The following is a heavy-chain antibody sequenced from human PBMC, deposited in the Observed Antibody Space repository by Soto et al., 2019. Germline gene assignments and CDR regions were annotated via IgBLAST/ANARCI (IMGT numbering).Heavy chain of an antibody. CDR1: GYTFNTYG. CDR3: ARDLTPGFTSGYHQGGP. J-gene: IGHJ5*02. D-gene: IGHD5-12*01. V-gene: IGHV1-18*01. CDR2: ISPYNGNT. Sequence: ASVNVSCKASGYTFNTYGISWVRQSPGQGLEWMGWISPYNGNTNYAQKLQGRVTMTTDTSTSTAYMELRSLRSDDTAVYYCARDLTPGFTSGYHQGGPWGQGTLVTVSS.